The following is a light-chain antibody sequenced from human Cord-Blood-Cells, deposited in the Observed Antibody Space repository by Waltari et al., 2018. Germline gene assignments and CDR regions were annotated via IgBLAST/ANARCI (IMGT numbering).Light chain of an antibody. J-gene: IGKJ5*01. CDR2: DAS. V-gene: IGKV3-11*01. CDR3: QQRSNWPPIT. CDR1: QRVSSY. Sequence: EIVLTQSPATLSLSPGERATLSCRASQRVSSYLAWYQQKPGQAPRLRIYDASNRATGIPARFSGSGYGTDFTLTISSLEPEDFAVYYCQQRSNWPPITFGQGTRLEIK.